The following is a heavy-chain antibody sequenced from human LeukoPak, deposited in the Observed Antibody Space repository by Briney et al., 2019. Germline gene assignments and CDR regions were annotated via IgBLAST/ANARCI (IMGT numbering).Heavy chain of an antibody. J-gene: IGHJ4*02. V-gene: IGHV1-2*02. Sequence: ASVKVSCKASGYTFTGYYMHWVRPAPGQGLEWMGWINPNSGGTNYAQKFQGRVTMTRDTSISTAYMELSRLRSDDTAVYYCARGVLGIDKYYFDYWGQGTLVTVSS. D-gene: IGHD3-10*01. CDR3: ARGVLGIDKYYFDY. CDR2: INPNSGGT. CDR1: GYTFTGYY.